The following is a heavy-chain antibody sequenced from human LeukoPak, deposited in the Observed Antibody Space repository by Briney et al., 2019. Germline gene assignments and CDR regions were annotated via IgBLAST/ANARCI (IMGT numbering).Heavy chain of an antibody. CDR2: IYYSGGT. V-gene: IGHV4-39*01. CDR3: AVTAMELDAFDI. Sequence: SETLSLTCTVSGGSISSSSYYWGWIRQPPGTGLEWIGSIYYSGGTYYNPSLKSRVTISVDTSKNQFSLKLSSVTAADTAVYYCAVTAMELDAFDIWGQGTMVTVSS. D-gene: IGHD5-18*01. J-gene: IGHJ3*02. CDR1: GGSISSSSYY.